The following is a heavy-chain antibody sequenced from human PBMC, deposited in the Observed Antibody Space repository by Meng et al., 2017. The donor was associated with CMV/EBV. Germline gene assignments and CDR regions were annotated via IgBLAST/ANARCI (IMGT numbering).Heavy chain of an antibody. CDR3: TTESAIFGVVKVNYYYGMDV. J-gene: IGHJ6*02. CDR1: GFTFSNAW. V-gene: IGHV3-15*01. D-gene: IGHD3-3*01. Sequence: GGSLRLSCAASGFTFSNAWMSWVRQAPGKGLEWVGRIKSNTDGGTTDYAAPVKGRFTISRDDSKNTLYLQMNSLKTEDTAVYYCTTESAIFGVVKVNYYYGMDVWGQGTTVTVSS. CDR2: IKSNTDGGTT.